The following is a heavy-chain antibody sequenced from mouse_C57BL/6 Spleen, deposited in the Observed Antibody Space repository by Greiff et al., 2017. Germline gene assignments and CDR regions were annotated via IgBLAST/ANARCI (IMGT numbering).Heavy chain of an antibody. CDR3: ARPDSSRAMDY. D-gene: IGHD3-2*02. CDR2: ISAGGSYT. Sequence: EVHLVESGGGLVKPGGSLKLSCAASGFTFSSYAMSWVRQTPEKRLEWVATISAGGSYTYYPDNVKGRFTISIDKAKNNLYLQMSNLTSEDTAVYYCARPDSSRAMDYWGQGTSVTVSS. J-gene: IGHJ4*01. CDR1: GFTFSSYA. V-gene: IGHV5-4*01.